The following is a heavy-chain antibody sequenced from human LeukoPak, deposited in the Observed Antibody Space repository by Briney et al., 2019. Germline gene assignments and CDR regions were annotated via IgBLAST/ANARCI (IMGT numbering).Heavy chain of an antibody. V-gene: IGHV3-23*01. J-gene: IGHJ5*02. D-gene: IGHD5-24*01. CDR3: AKARDAYNYYWFDP. CDR2: ISGGYTAAT. Sequence: GGSLRLSCAASGFTFSSCAMSWVRQAPGKGLEWVSAISGGYTAATDYADSVKGRFTISRDNYDNTLYLEMNSLRAEDTALYYCAKARDAYNYYWFDPWGQGTLVTVSS. CDR1: GFTFSSCA.